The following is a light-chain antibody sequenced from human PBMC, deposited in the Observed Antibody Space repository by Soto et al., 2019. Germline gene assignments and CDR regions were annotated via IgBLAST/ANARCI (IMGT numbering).Light chain of an antibody. Sequence: EIVFTQSPATLSVSPGERATLSCRASQSVTSNALAWYQQKHGQAPRLIIYGVSSRETGIPDRFSGSGSGTDFTLTISSLEPEDFAVYYCQQRSKWTLTFGGGTKVDIK. CDR1: QSVTSNA. CDR2: GVS. V-gene: IGKV3D-20*02. J-gene: IGKJ4*01. CDR3: QQRSKWTLT.